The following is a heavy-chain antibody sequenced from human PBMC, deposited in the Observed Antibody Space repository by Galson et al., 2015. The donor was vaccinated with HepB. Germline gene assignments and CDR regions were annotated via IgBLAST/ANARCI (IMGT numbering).Heavy chain of an antibody. CDR3: AKELRGHQDLDY. D-gene: IGHD3-10*01. CDR1: GFTFSSYA. CDR2: ISVRAGYT. J-gene: IGHJ4*02. Sequence: SLRLSCAASGFTFSSYAMNWVRQAPGQGLEWVSSISVRAGYTFYADSVKGRFTISRDDSKNTLYLQMNSLRAEDTAVYYCAKELRGHQDLDYWGQGTLVTVSS. V-gene: IGHV3-23*01.